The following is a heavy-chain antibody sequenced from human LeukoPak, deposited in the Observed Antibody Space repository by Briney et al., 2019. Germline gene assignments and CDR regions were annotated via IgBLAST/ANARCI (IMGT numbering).Heavy chain of an antibody. Sequence: ASVKVSCKASGGTFSSYAISWVRQAPGQGLEWMGGIIPIFGTANYAQKFQGRVTITTDESTSTAYMELSSLRSEDTAVYYCARSQLDYYYMDVWGKGTTVTVSS. V-gene: IGHV1-69*05. CDR2: IIPIFGTA. CDR1: GGTFSSYA. J-gene: IGHJ6*03. D-gene: IGHD2-2*01. CDR3: ARSQLDYYYMDV.